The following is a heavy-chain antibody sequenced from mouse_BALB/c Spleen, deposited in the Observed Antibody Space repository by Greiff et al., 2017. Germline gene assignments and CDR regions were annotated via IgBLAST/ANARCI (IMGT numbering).Heavy chain of an antibody. Sequence: QVQLQQSGAELVRSGASVKMSCKASGYTFTSYNMHWVKQTPGQGLEWIGYIYPGNGGTNYNQKFKGKATLTADTSSSTAYMQISSLTSEDSAVYFCARSGGGYTTATYFDVWGAGTTVTVSS. V-gene: IGHV1-12*01. J-gene: IGHJ1*01. CDR3: ARSGGGYTTATYFDV. D-gene: IGHD1-2*01. CDR1: GYTFTSYN. CDR2: IYPGNGGT.